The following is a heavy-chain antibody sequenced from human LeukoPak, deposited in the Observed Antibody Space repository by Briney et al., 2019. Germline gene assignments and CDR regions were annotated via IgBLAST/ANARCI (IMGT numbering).Heavy chain of an antibody. V-gene: IGHV1-2*02. CDR3: ARDWEGLGEYWYFDL. CDR2: INPNSGGT. D-gene: IGHD1-26*01. Sequence: ASVKLSCKASGYTFTGYYMHWVRQAPGQGLDWIGWINPNSGGTNYAQKFQGRFTMTRDTSISTAYMELSRLRSDDTAVYYCARDWEGLGEYWYFDLWGRGTLVTVSS. CDR1: GYTFTGYY. J-gene: IGHJ2*01.